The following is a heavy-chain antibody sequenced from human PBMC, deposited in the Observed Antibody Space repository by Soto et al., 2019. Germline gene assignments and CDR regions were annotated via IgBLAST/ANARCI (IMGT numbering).Heavy chain of an antibody. D-gene: IGHD2-15*01. V-gene: IGHV3-64D*08. J-gene: IGHJ6*02. CDR3: VKFFCSGGSCYSGKRYYYYGMDV. CDR1: GFTFSSYA. CDR2: ISSNGGST. Sequence: SGGSLRLSCSASGFTFSSYAMHWVRQAPGKGLEYVSAISSNGGSTYYADSVKGRFAISRDNSKNTLYLQMSSLRAEDTAVYYCVKFFCSGGSCYSGKRYYYYGMDVWGQGTTVTVSS.